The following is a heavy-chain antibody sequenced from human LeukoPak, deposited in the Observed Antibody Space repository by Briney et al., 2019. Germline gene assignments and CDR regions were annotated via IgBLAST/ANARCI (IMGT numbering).Heavy chain of an antibody. J-gene: IGHJ4*02. Sequence: SETLSLTCTVSGGSISGDFWSWIRQPPEKGLEWIAYIYYSGSTDYSPSLKSRVTISVDTSKNQFSLKLSSVTAADTAVYYCARGRDGYNLGFDYWGQGTLVTVSS. D-gene: IGHD5-24*01. V-gene: IGHV4-59*01. CDR1: GGSISGDF. CDR3: ARGRDGYNLGFDY. CDR2: IYYSGST.